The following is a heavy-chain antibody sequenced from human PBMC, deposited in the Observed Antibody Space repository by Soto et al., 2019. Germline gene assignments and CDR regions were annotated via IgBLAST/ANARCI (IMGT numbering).Heavy chain of an antibody. Sequence: TLSLTCTVSGDSIGGVGDWSWIRQFPGRGLEWIGCISSSGSTYYNPALNNRISLSLDTSQNQFSLKLLSVTAADTAIYYCARSGVTGIVIPSHWFDPWGQGTLVTVSS. CDR2: ISSSGST. J-gene: IGHJ5*02. CDR1: GDSIGGVGD. D-gene: IGHD2-21*02. V-gene: IGHV4-31*03. CDR3: ARSGVTGIVIPSHWFDP.